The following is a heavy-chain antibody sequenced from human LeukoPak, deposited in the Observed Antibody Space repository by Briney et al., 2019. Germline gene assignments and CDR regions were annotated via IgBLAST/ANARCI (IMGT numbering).Heavy chain of an antibody. CDR3: ARDLMAAGSY. D-gene: IGHD2-8*01. V-gene: IGHV3-48*02. Sequence: GGSLRLSCVASGFTFSSYTMSWVRQAPGKGLEWVSYISSSGSNIYHADSVKGRFTISRDNAKNSLYLQMNSLRDEDTAVYYCARDLMAAGSYWGQGTLVTVSS. J-gene: IGHJ4*02. CDR2: ISSSGSNI. CDR1: GFTFSSYT.